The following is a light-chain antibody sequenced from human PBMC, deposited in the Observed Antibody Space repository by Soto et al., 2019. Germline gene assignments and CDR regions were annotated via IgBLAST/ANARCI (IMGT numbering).Light chain of an antibody. CDR1: SSNIGSGT. V-gene: IGLV1-44*01. CDR3: SSYTSSSTLNV. CDR2: EVS. J-gene: IGLJ1*01. Sequence: QSVLTQPPSASGTPGQRVTISCSGSSSNIGSGTVNWYQQLPGTAPKLLIYEVSNRPSGVSNRFSGSKSGNTASLTISGLQAEDEADYYCSSYTSSSTLNVFGTGTTVTVL.